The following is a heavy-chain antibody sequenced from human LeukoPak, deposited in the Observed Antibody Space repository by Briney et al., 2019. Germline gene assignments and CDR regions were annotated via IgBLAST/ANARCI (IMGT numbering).Heavy chain of an antibody. J-gene: IGHJ4*02. Sequence: GGSLRLSCSASGFTFSSYEMNWVRQAPGKGLEWISYITGSGDTIYYADSVKGRFTISRDNAKNSLYLQMNSLRAEDTAVCYCARPYDGSGSPQDYWGQGTLVTVSS. CDR2: ITGSGDTI. CDR1: GFTFSSYE. D-gene: IGHD3-10*01. V-gene: IGHV3-48*03. CDR3: ARPYDGSGSPQDY.